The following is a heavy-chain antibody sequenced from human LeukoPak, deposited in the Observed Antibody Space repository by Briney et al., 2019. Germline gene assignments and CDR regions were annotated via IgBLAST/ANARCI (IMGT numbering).Heavy chain of an antibody. V-gene: IGHV4-34*01. D-gene: IGHD6-13*01. CDR3: ARLGPLAAAGAWFDP. J-gene: IGHJ5*02. CDR2: INHSGST. CDR1: GGSFSGYY. Sequence: PSETLSLTCAVYGGSFSGYYWSWIRQPPGKGLEWIGEINHSGSTNYNPSLKSRVTISVDTSKNQFSLKLSSVTAADTAVYYCARLGPLAAAGAWFDPWGQGTLVTVSS.